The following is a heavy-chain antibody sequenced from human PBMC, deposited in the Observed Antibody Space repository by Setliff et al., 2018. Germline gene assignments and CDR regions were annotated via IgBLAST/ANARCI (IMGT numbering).Heavy chain of an antibody. J-gene: IGHJ5*02. Sequence: GGSLRLSCAASGFIFSDYYMSWIRQAPGKGLECISYITSSGNTIYYADSVKGRFTISRDSAKNALYLQMNSLRAEDTAVYYCARESVAATYNWFDPWGQGTLVTVSS. CDR2: ITSSGNTI. D-gene: IGHD2-15*01. V-gene: IGHV3-11*04. CDR1: GFIFSDYY. CDR3: ARESVAATYNWFDP.